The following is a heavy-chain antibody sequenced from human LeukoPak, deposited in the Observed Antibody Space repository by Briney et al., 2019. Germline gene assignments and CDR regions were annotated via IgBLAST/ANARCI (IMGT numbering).Heavy chain of an antibody. D-gene: IGHD5-24*01. CDR2: ISGSGGST. V-gene: IGHV3-23*01. J-gene: IGHJ4*02. Sequence: GGSLRLSCAASGFTVSSYALSCVRQAPGKGLEWVSAISGSGGSTYYADSVKGRFTISRGNSKNTLYLQMNSLRAEDTAVYYTAEDPYRDGYNLFDYWGQGTLVTVSS. CDR1: GFTVSSYA. CDR3: AEDPYRDGYNLFDY.